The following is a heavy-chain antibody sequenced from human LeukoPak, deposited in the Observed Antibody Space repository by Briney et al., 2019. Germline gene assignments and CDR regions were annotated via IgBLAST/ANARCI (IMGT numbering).Heavy chain of an antibody. V-gene: IGHV1-8*01. CDR1: GYTFTSYD. CDR2: MNPNSGNT. J-gene: IGHJ6*03. D-gene: IGHD3-10*01. Sequence: ASVKVSCKASGYTFTSYDINWVRQATGQGLEWMGWMNPNSGNTGYAQKFQGRVTMTRNTSISTAYMELSSLRSEDTAVYYCARYYYGSGSYSYYYYYYMDVWGKGTTVTISS. CDR3: ARYYYGSGSYSYYYYYYMDV.